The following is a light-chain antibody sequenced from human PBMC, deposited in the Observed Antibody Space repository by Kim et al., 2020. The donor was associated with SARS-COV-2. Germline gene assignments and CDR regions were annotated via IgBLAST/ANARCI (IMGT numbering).Light chain of an antibody. CDR3: QQYYNAPYS. J-gene: IGKJ2*01. V-gene: IGKV1-NL1*01. CDR2: AAS. CDR1: QAISYA. Sequence: ASVGDRVSITCRASQAISYALAWYQQKPGTAPKVLVYAASKLQTGVPSRFSGSGSGTDYTLSISSLQPEDFATYYCQQYYNAPYSFGQGTKVEIK.